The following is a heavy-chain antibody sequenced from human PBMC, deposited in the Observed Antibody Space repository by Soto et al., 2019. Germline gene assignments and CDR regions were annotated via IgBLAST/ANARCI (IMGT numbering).Heavy chain of an antibody. V-gene: IGHV1-69*13. CDR3: ARVNQASSSSRSTFYYGMDV. CDR2: IIPIFGTA. Sequence: SVKVSCKASGGTFSSYAISWVRQAPGQGLEWMGGIIPIFGTANYAQKFQGRVTITADESTSTAYMELSSLRSEDTAVYYCARVNQASSSSRSTFYYGMDVWGQGTTVTVSS. J-gene: IGHJ6*02. CDR1: GGTFSSYA. D-gene: IGHD6-6*01.